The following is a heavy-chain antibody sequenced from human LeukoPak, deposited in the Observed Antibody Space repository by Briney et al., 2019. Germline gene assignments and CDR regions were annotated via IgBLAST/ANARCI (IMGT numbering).Heavy chain of an antibody. CDR1: GYTFTKYY. V-gene: IGHV1-46*01. Sequence: GAAVKVSCKASGYTFTKYYIHWVRQAPGQGLEWMGIINPSGGSTNYARKFQGRVTMTRDTSTSTVYMDLSSVRSEDTAVYYCARTSVATSSPDYWGQGTLVTVSS. J-gene: IGHJ4*02. CDR3: ARTSVATSSPDY. D-gene: IGHD4-23*01. CDR2: INPSGGST.